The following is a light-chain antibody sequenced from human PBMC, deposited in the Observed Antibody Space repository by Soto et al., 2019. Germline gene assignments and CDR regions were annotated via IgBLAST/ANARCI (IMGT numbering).Light chain of an antibody. CDR2: EIS. Sequence: DIQMTQSPSSLSASAGDRVTITCRASQGVRNSLDWYQQKPGKAPKRLIYEISNLQSGVPSRFSGTGSGTEFTLTISSLQPEDFATYYCLQHSDYPFTFCPGTKVGIK. J-gene: IGKJ3*01. V-gene: IGKV1-17*01. CDR3: LQHSDYPFT. CDR1: QGVRNS.